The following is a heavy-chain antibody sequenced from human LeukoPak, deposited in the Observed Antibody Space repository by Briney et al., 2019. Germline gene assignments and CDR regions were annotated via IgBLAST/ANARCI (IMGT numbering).Heavy chain of an antibody. Sequence: SETLSLTCAVYGGSFSGYYWSWIRQPPGKGLEWIGEINHSGSTNYNPSLKSRVTISVDTSKNQFSLKLSSVTAADTAVYYCARNTAFYYYDSSGDYWGQGTLVTVSS. D-gene: IGHD3-22*01. CDR1: GGSFSGYY. V-gene: IGHV4-34*01. J-gene: IGHJ4*02. CDR2: INHSGST. CDR3: ARNTAFYYYDSSGDY.